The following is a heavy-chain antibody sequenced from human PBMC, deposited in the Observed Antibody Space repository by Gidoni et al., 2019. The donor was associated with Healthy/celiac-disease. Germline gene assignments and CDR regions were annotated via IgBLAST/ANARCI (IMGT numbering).Heavy chain of an antibody. CDR2: INPNSGGT. CDR3: ARMALPARYCSSTSCHSMWFDP. CDR1: GYTFTGYY. D-gene: IGHD2-2*01. Sequence: QVQLVQSGAEVKKPGASVKVSCKASGYTFTGYYMHWVRQAPGQGLEWMGWINPNSGGTNYAQKFQGRVTMTRDTSISTAYMELSRLRSDDTAVYYCARMALPARYCSSTSCHSMWFDPWGQGTLVTVSS. V-gene: IGHV1-2*02. J-gene: IGHJ5*02.